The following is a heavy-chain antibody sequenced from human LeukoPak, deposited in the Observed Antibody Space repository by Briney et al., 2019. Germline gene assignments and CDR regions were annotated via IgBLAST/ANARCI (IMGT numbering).Heavy chain of an antibody. V-gene: IGHV3-21*04. CDR2: TSGSNSYI. CDR3: AKVPSWNANDAFDF. D-gene: IGHD1-1*01. J-gene: IGHJ3*01. Sequence: GGSLRLSCAASGFPFNSYSMNWVRQAPGKGLEWGSSTSGSNSYIYYADSMKGRFTISRDNAKNSLYLQMNSLRVDDTAVYYCAKVPSWNANDAFDFWGQGTMVTVSS. CDR1: GFPFNSYS.